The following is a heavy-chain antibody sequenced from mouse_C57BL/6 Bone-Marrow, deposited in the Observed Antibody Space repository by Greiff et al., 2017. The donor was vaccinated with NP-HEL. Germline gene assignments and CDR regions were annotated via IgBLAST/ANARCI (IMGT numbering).Heavy chain of an antibody. V-gene: IGHV1-64*01. CDR3: ARSRDYDGSSYLAWFAY. J-gene: IGHJ3*01. CDR2: IHPNSGST. D-gene: IGHD1-1*01. CDR1: GYTFTSYW. Sequence: QVQLQQPGAELVKPGASVKLSCKASGYTFTSYWMHWVKQRPGQGLEWIGMIHPNSGSTNYTEKFKSKATLTVDKSSSTAYMQLSSLTSEDSADDDCARSRDYDGSSYLAWFAYWGQGTLVTVSA.